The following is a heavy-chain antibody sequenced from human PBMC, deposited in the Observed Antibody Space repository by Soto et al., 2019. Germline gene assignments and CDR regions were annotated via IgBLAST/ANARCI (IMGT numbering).Heavy chain of an antibody. CDR3: AKGRGGGWAWYFDN. J-gene: IGHJ4*02. V-gene: IGHV3-23*01. CDR2: ISDTGAST. CDR1: GFTFKESA. Sequence: GGSLRLSCAASGFTFKESALNWVRQAPGKGLEWVASISDTGASTWYAESVRGRLSISRDNSKNTLYLQMNSLRGEDTAVYYCAKGRGGGWAWYFDNWGEGTMVTVYS. D-gene: IGHD6-19*01.